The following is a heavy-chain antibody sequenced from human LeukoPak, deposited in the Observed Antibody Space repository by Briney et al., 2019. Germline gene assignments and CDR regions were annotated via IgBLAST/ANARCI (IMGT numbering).Heavy chain of an antibody. V-gene: IGHV3-48*01. Sequence: GGSLRLSCAASGFIFSSYSMSWVRQAPGKGLEWVSYISSGSSTIYYADSVKGRFTVSRDNAKNSLYLKMNSLRAEDTAIYYCATGLHSRLYDSSGYYPYWDQGTLISVSA. J-gene: IGHJ4*02. CDR2: ISSGSSTI. CDR3: ATGLHSRLYDSSGYYPY. CDR1: GFIFSSYS. D-gene: IGHD3-22*01.